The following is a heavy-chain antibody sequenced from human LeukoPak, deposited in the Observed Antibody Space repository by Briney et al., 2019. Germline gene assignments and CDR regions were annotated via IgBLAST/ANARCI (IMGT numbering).Heavy chain of an antibody. J-gene: IGHJ4*02. CDR3: ARGPHDYAY. V-gene: IGHV4-59*11. Sequence: SETLSLTCTVSGASIIGQYWGWIRQPPGKGLEWIGYVFHNGGGADYNPSLKNRVTISVDTSKNQFSLSLNSVIPSDTAVYYCARGPHDYAYWGQGALVTVSS. CDR1: GASIIGQY. D-gene: IGHD5-12*01. CDR2: VFHNGGGA.